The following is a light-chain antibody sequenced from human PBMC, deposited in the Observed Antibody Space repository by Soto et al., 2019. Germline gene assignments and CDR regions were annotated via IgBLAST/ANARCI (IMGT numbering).Light chain of an antibody. CDR1: SSDVGGYNY. Sequence: QSVLTQPPSASGSPGQSVTISCTGTSSDVGGYNYVSWYQQHPGKVPKLMIYEVTKRPSGVPDRFSGSKSGNTASLTVSWLQAEDEADYYCSSPAGDSYYVFGTGTKVTVL. V-gene: IGLV2-8*01. CDR3: SSPAGDSYYV. CDR2: EVT. J-gene: IGLJ1*01.